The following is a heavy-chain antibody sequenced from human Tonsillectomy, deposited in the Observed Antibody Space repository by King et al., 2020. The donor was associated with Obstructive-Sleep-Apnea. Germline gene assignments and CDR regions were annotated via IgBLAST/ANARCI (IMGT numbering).Heavy chain of an antibody. D-gene: IGHD4-23*01. CDR1: GFSFSDYS. Sequence: QLVQSGGGLVQPGGSLRLSCVASGFSFSDYSMNWVRQAPGKGLEWISYITGGSSTIYYADSVKGRFTISRDNDKKLLYLQMKSLRAEDTAVYYCATPTVVTLAVGFDIWGQGTMVTVSS. CDR3: ATPTVVTLAVGFDI. V-gene: IGHV3-48*04. CDR2: ITGGSSTI. J-gene: IGHJ3*02.